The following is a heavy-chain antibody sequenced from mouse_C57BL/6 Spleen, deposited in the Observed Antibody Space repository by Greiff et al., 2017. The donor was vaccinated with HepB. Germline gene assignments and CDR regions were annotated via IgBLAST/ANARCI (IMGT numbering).Heavy chain of an antibody. CDR3: TRIVTTDWYFDV. J-gene: IGHJ1*03. CDR2: IDPENGDT. Sequence: EVQLQQSGAELVRPGASVKLSCTASGFNIKDDYMHWVKQRPEQGLEWIGWIDPENGDTEYASKFQGKATITADPSSNTAYLQLSSLTSEDTAVYYCTRIVTTDWYFDVWGTGTTVTVSS. D-gene: IGHD2-5*01. CDR1: GFNIKDDY. V-gene: IGHV14-4*01.